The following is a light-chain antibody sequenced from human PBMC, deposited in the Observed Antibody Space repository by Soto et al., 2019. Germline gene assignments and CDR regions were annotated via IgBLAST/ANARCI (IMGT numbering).Light chain of an antibody. CDR3: ASYAGSNNFVV. CDR1: SSDVGGYNY. Sequence: SALTQPPSASGSPGQSVTISCTGASSDVGGYNYVSWYQLHPDKAPKLMIYEVTKRPSGVPDRFSGSKSGNTASLTVSGLQAEDEADYYCASYAGSNNFVVFGGGTQLTVL. V-gene: IGLV2-8*01. CDR2: EVT. J-gene: IGLJ2*01.